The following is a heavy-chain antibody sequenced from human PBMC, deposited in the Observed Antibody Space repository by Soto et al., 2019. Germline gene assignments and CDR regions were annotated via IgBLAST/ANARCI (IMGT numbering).Heavy chain of an antibody. V-gene: IGHV2-5*02. D-gene: IGHD3-16*01. CDR2: LYSDDDK. J-gene: IGHJ4*02. Sequence: QITLKESGPTLVKPTQTLTLTCTFSGFSLGTSEVSVGWIRQPPRKALEWLALLYSDDDKRYSPSLKSRLTLTQDTSKNQVVLTMTNMDPVDTATYYCAHHKRGRGGDYWGQGTLVTVSS. CDR1: GFSLGTSEVS. CDR3: AHHKRGRGGDY.